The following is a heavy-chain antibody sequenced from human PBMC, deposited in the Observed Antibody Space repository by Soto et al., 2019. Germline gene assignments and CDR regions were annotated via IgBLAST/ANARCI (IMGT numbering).Heavy chain of an antibody. Sequence: ASETPSLTCTVSGGSISSGGYYWSWIRQHPGKGLEWIGYIYYSGSTYYNPSLKSRVTISVDTSKNQFSLKLSSVTAADTAVYYCARVEQQLTEHYCYYGMDVWGQGTTVTVSS. V-gene: IGHV4-31*03. CDR2: IYYSGST. D-gene: IGHD6-13*01. CDR1: GGSISSGGYY. J-gene: IGHJ6*02. CDR3: ARVEQQLTEHYCYYGMDV.